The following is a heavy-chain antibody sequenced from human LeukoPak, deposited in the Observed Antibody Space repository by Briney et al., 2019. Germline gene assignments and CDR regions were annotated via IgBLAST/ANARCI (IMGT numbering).Heavy chain of an antibody. CDR2: IRYDGSNK. D-gene: IGHD6-13*01. J-gene: IGHJ4*02. V-gene: IGHV3-30*02. Sequence: TGGSLRLSCTASGFTFSNYGIHWVRHAPGKGLEWMAFIRYDGSNKYYADSVKGRFTISRDNSKSTLYLQMNSLSTEDTAVYYCAKGASWYLDYWGQGTLVTVSS. CDR3: AKGASWYLDY. CDR1: GFTFSNYG.